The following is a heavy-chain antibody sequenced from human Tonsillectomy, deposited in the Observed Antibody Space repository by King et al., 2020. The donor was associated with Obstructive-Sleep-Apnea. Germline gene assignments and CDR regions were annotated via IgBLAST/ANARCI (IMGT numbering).Heavy chain of an antibody. CDR1: GFTFSSYG. D-gene: IGHD3-10*01. CDR3: AKGDLIYYYGSGSYFDY. CDR2: ISYDGSNK. Sequence: VQLVESGGGVVQPGRSLRLSCAASGFTFSSYGMHWVRQAPGKGLEGGAVISYDGSNKYYAESVKGRFTISRDNSKNTLYLQMNSLRAEDTAGYYCAKGDLIYYYGSGSYFDYWGQGTLVTVSS. J-gene: IGHJ4*02. V-gene: IGHV3-30*18.